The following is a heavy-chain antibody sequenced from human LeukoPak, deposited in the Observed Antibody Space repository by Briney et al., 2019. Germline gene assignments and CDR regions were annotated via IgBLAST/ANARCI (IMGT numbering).Heavy chain of an antibody. V-gene: IGHV4-59*10. CDR2: IYTSGST. D-gene: IGHD1-26*01. Sequence: TSETLSLTCAVYGGSFSGYYWSWIRQPAGKGLEWIGRIYTSGSTNYNPSLKSRVTISVDTSKNQFSLKLSSVTAADTAVYYCASAIVGASSSFDYWGQGTLVTVSS. J-gene: IGHJ4*02. CDR1: GGSFSGYY. CDR3: ASAIVGASSSFDY.